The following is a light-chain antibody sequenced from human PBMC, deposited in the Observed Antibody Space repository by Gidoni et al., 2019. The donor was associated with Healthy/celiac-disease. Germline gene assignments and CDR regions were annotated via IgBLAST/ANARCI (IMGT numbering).Light chain of an antibody. J-gene: IGKJ4*01. CDR1: QSISSY. V-gene: IGKV1-39*01. CDR3: QQSYSTPRLT. Sequence: IQLTQSPSSLSASVGDRVTITCRASQSISSYLNWYQQKPGKAPKLLIYAASSLQSGVPSRFSGSGSGTDFTLTISSLQPEDFATYYCQQSYSTPRLTFGGXTKVEIK. CDR2: AAS.